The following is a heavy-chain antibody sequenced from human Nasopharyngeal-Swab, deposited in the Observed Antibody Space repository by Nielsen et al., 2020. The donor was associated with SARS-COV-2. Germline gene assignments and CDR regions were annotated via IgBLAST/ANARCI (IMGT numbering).Heavy chain of an antibody. V-gene: IGHV3-21*01. CDR3: ASDWDSSSPGPYYFDY. CDR2: ISSSSSYI. Sequence: GESLKISCAASGFTFSSYSMNWVRQAPGKGLEWISSISSSSSYIYYADSVKGRFTISRDNAKNSLYLQMNSLRAEDTAMYYCASDWDSSSPGPYYFDYWGQGTLVTVSS. J-gene: IGHJ4*02. D-gene: IGHD6-6*01. CDR1: GFTFSSYS.